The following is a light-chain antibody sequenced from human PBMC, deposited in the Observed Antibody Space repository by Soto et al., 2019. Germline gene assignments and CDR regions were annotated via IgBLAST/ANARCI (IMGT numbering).Light chain of an antibody. CDR1: SSDVGGYNY. V-gene: IGLV2-14*01. J-gene: IGLJ3*02. CDR2: EVS. CDR3: SSYTTSGTPV. Sequence: QSVLTQPASVPGSPGQTITISCTGTSSDVGGYNYLSWYQQHPGKAPKVMIYEVSNRPSGVSNRFSGSKSGNSASLTISGLQAEDEADYFCSSYTTSGTPVFGGGTKLTVL.